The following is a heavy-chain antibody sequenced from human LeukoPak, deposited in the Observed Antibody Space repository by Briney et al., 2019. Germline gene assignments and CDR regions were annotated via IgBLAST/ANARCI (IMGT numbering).Heavy chain of an antibody. V-gene: IGHV1-2*02. Sequence: GASVKVSCKASGYTFTGYYMHWVRQAPGQGLEWMGWINPNSGGTNYAQKFQGRVTITADESTSTAYMELSSLRSDDTAVYYCARDPEMATTRSYFDYWGQGTLVTVSS. CDR3: ARDPEMATTRSYFDY. CDR1: GYTFTGYY. D-gene: IGHD5-24*01. J-gene: IGHJ4*02. CDR2: INPNSGGT.